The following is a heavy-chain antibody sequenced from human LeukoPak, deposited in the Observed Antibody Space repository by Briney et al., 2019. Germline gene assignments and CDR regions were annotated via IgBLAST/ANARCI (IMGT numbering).Heavy chain of an antibody. J-gene: IGHJ4*02. V-gene: IGHV1-8*01. CDR2: MNPNSGNT. CDR1: GYTFTSYD. CDR3: ARGYRSASSYYFDY. D-gene: IGHD1-26*01. Sequence: ASVKVSCKASGYTFTSYDINWVRQATGQGLEWMGWMNPNSGNTGYAQKFQGRATMTRNTSISTAYMELSSLRSEDTAVYYCARGYRSASSYYFDYWGQGTLVTVSS.